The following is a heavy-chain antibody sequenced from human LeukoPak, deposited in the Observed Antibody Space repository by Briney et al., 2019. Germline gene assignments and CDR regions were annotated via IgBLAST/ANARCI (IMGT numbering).Heavy chain of an antibody. J-gene: IGHJ4*02. CDR2: IYPGDSDT. CDR1: GYRFTSYW. CDR3: ARLSGRVVCSAGSCYIDS. V-gene: IGHV5-51*01. D-gene: IGHD2-15*01. Sequence: GESLKISCKGSGYRFTSYWIGWVRPMPGKGLEWMGIIYPGDSDTRYSPSFQGQVTISADKSISTAYLQWSSLKASDTAMYYCARLSGRVVCSAGSCYIDSWGRGTLVTVSS.